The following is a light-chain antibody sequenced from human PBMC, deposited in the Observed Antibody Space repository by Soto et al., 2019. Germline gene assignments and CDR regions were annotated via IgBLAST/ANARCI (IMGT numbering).Light chain of an antibody. Sequence: EIVLTQSPATLSLSPGERATLSCRASQSVSSNLAWYQQMPGQPPRLLIYDASNRATGIPARFSVSGSGTDFTLTISGLEPEDFAVYYCQQRAHWPTFGQGTKVEIK. CDR3: QQRAHWPT. J-gene: IGKJ1*01. CDR1: QSVSSN. V-gene: IGKV3-11*01. CDR2: DAS.